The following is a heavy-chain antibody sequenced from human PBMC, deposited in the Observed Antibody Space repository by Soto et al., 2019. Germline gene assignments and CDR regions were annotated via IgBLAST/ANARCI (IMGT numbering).Heavy chain of an antibody. Sequence: GXSVKVSCKAAGGSFISYAISWGRQSPGQGLEWMGGIIPIFGTANYAQKFQGRVTITADESTSTAYMELSSLRSEDTAVYYCAVEFSSSWTDAFDIWGQGTMVTVSS. D-gene: IGHD6-13*01. V-gene: IGHV1-69*01. J-gene: IGHJ3*02. CDR3: AVEFSSSWTDAFDI. CDR2: IIPIFGTA. CDR1: GGSFISYA.